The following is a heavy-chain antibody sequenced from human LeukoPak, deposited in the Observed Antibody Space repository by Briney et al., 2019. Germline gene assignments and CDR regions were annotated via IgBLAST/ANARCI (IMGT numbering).Heavy chain of an antibody. CDR3: ARGAHSNVYYYYYYYMDV. J-gene: IGHJ6*03. Sequence: ASVKVSCKASGGTFSSYAISWVRQAPGQGLEWMGGIIPIFGTANYAQKFQGRVTITADESTSTAYMELSSLRFEDTAVYYCARGAHSNVYYYYYYYMDVWGKGTTVTVSS. V-gene: IGHV1-69*13. CDR2: IIPIFGTA. CDR1: GGTFSSYA. D-gene: IGHD4-11*01.